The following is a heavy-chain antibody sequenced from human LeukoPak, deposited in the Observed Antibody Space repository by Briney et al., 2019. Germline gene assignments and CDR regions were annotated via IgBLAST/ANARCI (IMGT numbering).Heavy chain of an antibody. CDR2: INHSGST. J-gene: IGHJ4*02. Sequence: SETLSLTCAVYGGSFSGYYWSWIRQPPGKGLEWIGEINHSGSTNYNPSLRSRVTISVDTSKNQFSLKLSSVTAADTAVYYCARRRYYYDSSGYYSDFDYWGQGTLVTVSS. CDR1: GGSFSGYY. CDR3: ARRRYYYDSSGYYSDFDY. D-gene: IGHD3-22*01. V-gene: IGHV4-34*01.